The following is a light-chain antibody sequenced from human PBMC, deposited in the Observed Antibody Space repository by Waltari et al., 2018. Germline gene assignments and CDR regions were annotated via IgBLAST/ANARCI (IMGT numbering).Light chain of an antibody. V-gene: IGKV3-15*01. CDR3: QQSYSTPRT. Sequence: EIVMTQSPATLSVSPGDRATLSCRASQSVKSNLAWYQQRPGQTPRLLIYGASSRARGVPDRFSGSGSGTDFNLTISSLQSEDFATYYCQQSYSTPRTFGQGTKVEIK. J-gene: IGKJ1*01. CDR1: QSVKSN. CDR2: GAS.